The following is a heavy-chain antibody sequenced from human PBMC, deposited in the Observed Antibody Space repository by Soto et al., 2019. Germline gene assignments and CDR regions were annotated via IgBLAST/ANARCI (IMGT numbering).Heavy chain of an antibody. J-gene: IGHJ6*03. Sequence: QVQLVQSGAEVKKPGASVKVSCKASGYTFTSYGISWVRQAPGQGLEWMGWISAYNGNTNYAQKLKGRVTMTTDTSTSTAYMEMRSMRSDDTAVYYCAREGSSNFWSGYYTTDYYYDYMDVWGKGTTVTVSS. CDR2: ISAYNGNT. CDR1: GYTFTSYG. D-gene: IGHD3-3*01. V-gene: IGHV1-18*01. CDR3: AREGSSNFWSGYYTTDYYYDYMDV.